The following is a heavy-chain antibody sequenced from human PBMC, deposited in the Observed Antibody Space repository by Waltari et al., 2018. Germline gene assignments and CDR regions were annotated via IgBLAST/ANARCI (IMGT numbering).Heavy chain of an antibody. V-gene: IGHV3-48*04. D-gene: IGHD2-15*01. CDR1: GFTFRSYS. CDR3: ARDVGYCSGGSFPAMDV. CDR2: ISGSSFTI. Sequence: EVQLVESGGGLAQPGGSLRLSCAASGFTFRSYSMNWVHQAPGKGLEWLSYISGSSFTIYYADSVKGRFTISRDNAENSVYLQMNSLRAEDTAVYYCARDVGYCSGGSFPAMDVWGKGTTVTISS. J-gene: IGHJ6*04.